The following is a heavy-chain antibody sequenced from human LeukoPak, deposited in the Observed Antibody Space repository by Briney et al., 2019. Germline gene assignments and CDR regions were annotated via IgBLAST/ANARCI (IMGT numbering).Heavy chain of an antibody. Sequence: PGGSLRLSCAASGFTLKIYPMHWVRQAHGKGLEWLSVISHDGSDKNNADSVKGRFIISRDNSKNTVFLQLNSLRPEDTAMYYCAREGVQTTVDAFDIWGLGTMVIVSS. V-gene: IGHV3-30*04. CDR2: ISHDGSDK. CDR1: GFTLKIYP. D-gene: IGHD4-17*01. CDR3: AREGVQTTVDAFDI. J-gene: IGHJ3*02.